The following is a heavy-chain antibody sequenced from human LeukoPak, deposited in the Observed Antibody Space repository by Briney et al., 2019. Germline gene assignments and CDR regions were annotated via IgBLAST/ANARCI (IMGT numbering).Heavy chain of an antibody. Sequence: GGSLRLSCAASGFTFSSSAMSWVRQVPGKGLEWVSSIGATGDTYYAGSVKGRFTISRENAKKSLYLQMSSLRVEDTAVYFCVLGAYWNDDKNAFHIWGPGTMVTVSS. CDR3: VLGAYWNDDKNAFHI. D-gene: IGHD1-1*01. J-gene: IGHJ3*02. CDR1: GFTFSSSA. CDR2: IGATGDT. V-gene: IGHV3-13*01.